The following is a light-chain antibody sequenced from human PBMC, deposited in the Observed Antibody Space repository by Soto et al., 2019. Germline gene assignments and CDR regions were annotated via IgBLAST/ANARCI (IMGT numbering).Light chain of an antibody. J-gene: IGLJ3*02. CDR3: QSYDSSLSAWV. Sequence: QSVLTQSPSVSGAPGQRVTISCTGSSSNTGAGYDVHWYQQFPGTAPKLLIYNNRNRPSGVPDRFSGSKSGTSASLAITGLQAEGEADYYCQSYDSSLSAWVFGGGTKLTVL. V-gene: IGLV1-40*01. CDR1: SSNTGAGYD. CDR2: NNR.